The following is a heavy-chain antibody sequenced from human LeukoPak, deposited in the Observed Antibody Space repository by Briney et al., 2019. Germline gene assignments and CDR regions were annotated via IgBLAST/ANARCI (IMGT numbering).Heavy chain of an antibody. CDR1: GSTFSNYW. CDR2: IKEDGSET. Sequence: GGSLRLSCAVSGSTFSNYWMKWVRQAPGKGLEWVADIKEDGSETYYVDSVKGRFTGSRDNAKNSLYLQMNSLRVEDTAVYYCARGASRAFDIWGQGTMVTVSS. J-gene: IGHJ3*02. CDR3: ARGASRAFDI. V-gene: IGHV3-7*01.